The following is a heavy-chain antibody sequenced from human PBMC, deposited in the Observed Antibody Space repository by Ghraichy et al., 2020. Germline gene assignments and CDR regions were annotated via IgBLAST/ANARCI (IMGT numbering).Heavy chain of an antibody. CDR3: TKDVRGYPDF. CDR1: GFTFGNFA. D-gene: IGHD3-22*01. J-gene: IGHJ4*02. CDR2: IGSHYGDA. V-gene: IGHV3-23*01. Sequence: GGSLRLSCAASGFTFGNFAMNWIRQAPGKGLEWVSSIGSHYGDAFYADSVKGRFTISRDNSRDELYLQMSSLRAEDTALYYCTKDVRGYPDFWGQGTLVTVSS.